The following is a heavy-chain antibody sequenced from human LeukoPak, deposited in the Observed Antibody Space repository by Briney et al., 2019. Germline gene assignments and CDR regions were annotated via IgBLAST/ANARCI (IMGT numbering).Heavy chain of an antibody. V-gene: IGHV3-66*01. Sequence: GGSLRLSCAASGFTVNSNYMSWVRQAPGKGLEWVSVIYSGGSTYYADSVKGRFTISRDNSKNTLYLQMNSLRAEDTAVYYCARDRSYRRNSLDYWGQGTLVTVSS. J-gene: IGHJ4*02. CDR2: IYSGGST. CDR3: ARDRSYRRNSLDY. CDR1: GFTVNSNY. D-gene: IGHD4-23*01.